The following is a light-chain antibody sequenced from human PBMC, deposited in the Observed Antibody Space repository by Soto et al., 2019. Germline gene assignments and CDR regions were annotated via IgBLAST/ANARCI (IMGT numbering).Light chain of an antibody. V-gene: IGLV2-8*01. CDR3: TSYVGNDIWV. Sequence: QSVLTQPPSASGSPGQSVTISCTGTSSDVGAYKYVSWYQQYPGKAPKLMIYEVTKRPSGVPDRFSCSKSGNTASLTVSGLQAEDEADYYCTSYVGNDIWVFGGGTKVTVL. CDR1: SSDVGAYKY. J-gene: IGLJ3*02. CDR2: EVT.